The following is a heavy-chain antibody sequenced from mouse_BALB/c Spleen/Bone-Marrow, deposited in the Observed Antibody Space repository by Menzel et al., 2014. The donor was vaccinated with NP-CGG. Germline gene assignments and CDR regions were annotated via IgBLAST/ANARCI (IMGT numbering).Heavy chain of an antibody. D-gene: IGHD2-4*01. J-gene: IGHJ3*01. CDR1: GYTFTSYY. Sequence: VQLQQSGPELVKPGASVRISCKASGYTFTSYYIHWVKQRPGQGLEWIGWIYPGNVNTKYNEKFKGKATLTADKSSSTAYMQLSSLTSEDSAVYFCAREDYAYWGQGTLVTVSA. CDR2: IYPGNVNT. V-gene: IGHV1S56*01. CDR3: AREDYAY.